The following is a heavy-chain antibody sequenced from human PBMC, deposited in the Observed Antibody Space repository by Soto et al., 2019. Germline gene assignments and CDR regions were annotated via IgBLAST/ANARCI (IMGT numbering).Heavy chain of an antibody. D-gene: IGHD2-8*01. CDR1: GGTFRSYA. V-gene: IGHV1-69*01. Sequence: QVQLVQSGAEVREPGSSVKVSCEASGGTFRSYAINWVRQAPGQGLEWMGGIIPMFGKPNYAEKCLGRVTISADESTRTAYMEVTRLKSEDTAVYYCARSMETNYFYCMDVWGLGTTVTVSS. CDR3: ARSMETNYFYCMDV. J-gene: IGHJ6*02. CDR2: IIPMFGKP.